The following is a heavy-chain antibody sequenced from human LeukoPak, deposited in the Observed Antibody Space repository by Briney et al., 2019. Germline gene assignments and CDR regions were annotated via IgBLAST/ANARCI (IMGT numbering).Heavy chain of an antibody. CDR1: GYSFTSYW. D-gene: IGHD2-2*01. Sequence: GESLKISCKGSGYSFTSYWIGWVRQMPGKGLEWMGIIYPGDSDTRYSPSFQGQVTISADKSISTAYLQWSSLKASDTAMYYCARALPCCSSTSCYPPEFDYWGQGTLVTVSS. J-gene: IGHJ4*02. CDR2: IYPGDSDT. CDR3: ARALPCCSSTSCYPPEFDY. V-gene: IGHV5-51*01.